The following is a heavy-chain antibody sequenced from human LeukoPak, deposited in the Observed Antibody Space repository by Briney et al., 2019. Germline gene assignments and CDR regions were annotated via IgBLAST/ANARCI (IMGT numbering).Heavy chain of an antibody. Sequence: PGRSLRLSCAASGFTFSSYGMHWVRQAPGEGLEWVAVISYDGSNKYYADSVKGRFTISRDNSKNTLYLQMNSLRAEDTAVYYCAKENGDGYNYYFDYWGQGTLVTVSS. J-gene: IGHJ4*02. CDR2: ISYDGSNK. CDR1: GFTFSSYG. CDR3: AKENGDGYNYYFDY. V-gene: IGHV3-30*18. D-gene: IGHD5-24*01.